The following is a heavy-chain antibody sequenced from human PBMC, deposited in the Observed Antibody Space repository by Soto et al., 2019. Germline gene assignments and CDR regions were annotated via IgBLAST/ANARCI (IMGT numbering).Heavy chain of an antibody. CDR2: IYYNGNT. CDR1: GDSVTSGDYY. D-gene: IGHD6-13*01. CDR3: ARGVIREAAAGTARLYYYYYYGMDV. V-gene: IGHV4-61*08. J-gene: IGHJ6*02. Sequence: SETLSLTYTVSGDSVTSGDYYWSWIRQPPGKGLEWIGYIYYNGNTNHSPSLKSRVTISVDTSKNQSSLKLSSVTAADTAVYYCARGVIREAAAGTARLYYYYYYGMDVWGQGTTVTVSS.